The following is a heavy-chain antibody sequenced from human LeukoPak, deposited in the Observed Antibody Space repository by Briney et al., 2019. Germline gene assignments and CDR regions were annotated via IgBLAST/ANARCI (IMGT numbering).Heavy chain of an antibody. CDR3: ARERGYRRTFDY. V-gene: IGHV1-2*02. J-gene: IGHJ4*02. Sequence: ASVKVSCKASGYTFTGYYMHWVRQAPGQGLEWMGWINPNSGGTNYAQKFQGRVTMTRDTSISTAYMELSRLRSDDTAVYYCARERGYRRTFDYWGQGTLVTVSS. D-gene: IGHD5-18*01. CDR2: INPNSGGT. CDR1: GYTFTGYY.